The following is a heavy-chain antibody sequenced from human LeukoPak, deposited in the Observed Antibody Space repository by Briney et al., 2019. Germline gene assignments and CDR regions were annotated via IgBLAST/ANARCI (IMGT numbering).Heavy chain of an antibody. CDR1: GFAFSSYS. Sequence: GGSLRLSCAASGFAFSSYSMNWVRQAPGKGLEWVSSISSSSRCIYYADSVKGRFTISRDNAKNSLYLQMNSLRAEDTAVYYCARGVAGTLGGQGTLVTVSS. CDR3: ARGVAGTL. D-gene: IGHD6-19*01. V-gene: IGHV3-21*01. J-gene: IGHJ4*02. CDR2: ISSSSRCI.